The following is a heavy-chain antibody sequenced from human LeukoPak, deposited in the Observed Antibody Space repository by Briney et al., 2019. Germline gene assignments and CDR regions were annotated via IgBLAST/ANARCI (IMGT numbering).Heavy chain of an antibody. V-gene: IGHV3-48*03. CDR1: GFTFSSYE. CDR3: AKGDGDFDY. Sequence: GGSLRLSCAASGFTFSSYEMNWVRQAPGKGLEWVSYISSSGSTIYYADSVKGRFTISRDNSRNTLYLQMNSLRAEDTAVYYCAKGDGDFDYWGQGTLVTVSS. D-gene: IGHD5-24*01. CDR2: ISSSGSTI. J-gene: IGHJ4*02.